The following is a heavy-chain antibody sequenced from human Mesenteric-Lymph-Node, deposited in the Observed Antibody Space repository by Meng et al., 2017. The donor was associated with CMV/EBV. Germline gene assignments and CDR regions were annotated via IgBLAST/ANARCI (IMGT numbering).Heavy chain of an antibody. CDR3: AKDEGDHSGYVMDFDY. D-gene: IGHD5-12*01. V-gene: IGHV3-19*01. CDR1: GFTFSNSD. Sequence: GESLKISCAASGFTFSNSDMNWVRQAPGKGLEWVSGVSWNGSRTHYADSVKGRFIISRDNSRNFLYQQMNSLRPEDMAVYYCAKDEGDHSGYVMDFDYWGQGTLVTVSS. CDR2: VSWNGSRT. J-gene: IGHJ4*02.